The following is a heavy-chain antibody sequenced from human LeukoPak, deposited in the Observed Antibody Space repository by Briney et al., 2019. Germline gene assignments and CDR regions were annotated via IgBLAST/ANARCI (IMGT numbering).Heavy chain of an antibody. D-gene: IGHD6-13*01. CDR1: GGSISSGSYY. V-gene: IGHV4-61*02. CDR2: IYTSGST. J-gene: IGHJ4*02. CDR3: ARAFIAAAGPFDY. Sequence: SETLSVTCTVSGGSISSGSYYCSWIRQPAGKGLEWFGRIYTSGSTNYNPSLKSRVTISVDTSKNQFSLKLSSVTAADTAVYYCARAFIAAAGPFDYWGQGTLVTASS.